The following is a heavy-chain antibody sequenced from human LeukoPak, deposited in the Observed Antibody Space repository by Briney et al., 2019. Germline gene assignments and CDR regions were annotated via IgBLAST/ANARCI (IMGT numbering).Heavy chain of an antibody. D-gene: IGHD3-3*01. CDR3: ARVVVGVVMPDY. Sequence: RASVKVSCKASSYTFTSYGISWVRQAPGQGLEWMGWISAYNGNTNYAQKLQGRVTMTTDTSTSTAYMELRSLRSDDTAVYYCARVVVGVVMPDYWGQGTLVTVSS. J-gene: IGHJ4*02. CDR2: ISAYNGNT. V-gene: IGHV1-18*01. CDR1: SYTFTSYG.